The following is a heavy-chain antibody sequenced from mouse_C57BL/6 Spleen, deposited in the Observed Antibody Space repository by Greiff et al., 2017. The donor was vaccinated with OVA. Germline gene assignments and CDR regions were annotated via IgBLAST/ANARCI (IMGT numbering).Heavy chain of an antibody. CDR3: ARGYSKGFDY. CDR1: GFTFSDYG. J-gene: IGHJ2*01. Sequence: VQLQQSGGGLVKPGGSLKLSCAASGFTFSDYGMHWVRQAPEKGLEWVAYISSGSSTIYYADTVKGRFTISRDNAKNTLFLQMTSLRSEDTAMYYCARGYSKGFDYWGQGTTLTVSS. V-gene: IGHV5-17*01. CDR2: ISSGSSTI. D-gene: IGHD2-5*01.